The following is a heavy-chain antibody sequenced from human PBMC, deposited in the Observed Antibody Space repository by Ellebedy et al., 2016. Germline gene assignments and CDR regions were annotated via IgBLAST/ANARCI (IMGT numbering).Heavy chain of an antibody. CDR1: GFTFFNYA. V-gene: IGHV3-30*18. J-gene: IGHJ4*02. D-gene: IGHD2-21*02. CDR3: AKDSRGRTFFGDLDS. Sequence: GGSLRLXCAASGFTFFNYAIHWVRQAPGKGLEWVAVISYGDGSVKHYTDSVKGRFTISRDNSKNTLYLQMNSLRGDDTAVYYCAKDSRGRTFFGDLDSWGQGTLVTVSS. CDR2: ISYGDGSVK.